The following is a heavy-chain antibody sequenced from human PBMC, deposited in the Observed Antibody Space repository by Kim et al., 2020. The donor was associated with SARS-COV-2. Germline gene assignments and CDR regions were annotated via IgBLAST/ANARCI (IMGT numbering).Heavy chain of an antibody. J-gene: IGHJ3*02. CDR3: ARAFYPGQPDAFDI. Sequence: GGSLRLSCAASGFTFSDYYMSWIRQAPGKGLEWVSYISSSGSTIYYADSVKGRFTISRDNAKNSLYLQMNSLRAEDTAVYYCARAFYPGQPDAFDIWGQGTMVTVSS. CDR1: GFTFSDYY. V-gene: IGHV3-11*01. CDR2: ISSSGSTI. D-gene: IGHD2-2*01.